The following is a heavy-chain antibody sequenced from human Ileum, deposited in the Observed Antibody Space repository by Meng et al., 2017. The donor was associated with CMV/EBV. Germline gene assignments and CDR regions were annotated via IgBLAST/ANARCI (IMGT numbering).Heavy chain of an antibody. CDR3: ARAAARGVPVDL. CDR1: GGSLTSYY. V-gene: IGHV4-4*07. CDR2: IHPTGTT. Sequence: QLQRQGSGPSLLTPSEPLSLTCTVTGGSLTSYYWTWIRQPAGKGLEWIGRIHPTGTTDDNPSLRSRVSMSLDKSKNQFSLKLTSVTAADTAVYYCARAAARGVPVDLWGQGTLVTVSS. J-gene: IGHJ5*02. D-gene: IGHD3-10*01.